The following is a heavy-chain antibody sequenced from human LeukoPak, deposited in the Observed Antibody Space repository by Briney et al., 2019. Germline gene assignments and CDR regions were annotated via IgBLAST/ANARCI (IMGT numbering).Heavy chain of an antibody. J-gene: IGHJ6*04. D-gene: IGHD3-10*01. CDR1: GGTFSSYA. Sequence: SEKVSCKASGGTFSSYAISWVRQAPGQGLEWMGGIIPIFGTANYAQKFQGRVTITADKSTSTAYMELSSLRSEDTAVYYCARDDGSGSYNVVYYGMDVWGKGTTVTVSS. V-gene: IGHV1-69*06. CDR3: ARDDGSGSYNVVYYGMDV. CDR2: IIPIFGTA.